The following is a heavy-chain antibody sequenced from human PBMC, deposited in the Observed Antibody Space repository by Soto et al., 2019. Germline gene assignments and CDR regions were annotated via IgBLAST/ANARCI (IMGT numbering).Heavy chain of an antibody. CDR3: ARGSMWFGGYGMDV. Sequence: QVQLVQSGAAVKKPGASVKVSCKASGYAFTTYDINCVRQATGQGPEWMGWMNPNSGHTVYAQKFKVRVTVTSDTSIHTAYMELSSLRSEVTAVYYSARGSMWFGGYGMDVWCQETTVTVSS. D-gene: IGHD3-10*01. J-gene: IGHJ6*02. CDR2: MNPNSGHT. V-gene: IGHV1-8*01. CDR1: GYAFTTYD.